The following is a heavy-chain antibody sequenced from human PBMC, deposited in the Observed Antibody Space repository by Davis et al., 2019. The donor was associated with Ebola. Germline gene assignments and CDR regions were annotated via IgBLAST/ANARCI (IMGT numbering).Heavy chain of an antibody. V-gene: IGHV3-23*01. CDR2: ISTGGGPT. CDR3: ARGGFHCGGDCGHRFDP. J-gene: IGHJ5*02. CDR1: GFTLMNHG. D-gene: IGHD2-21*02. Sequence: PGGSLRLSCAASGFTLMNHGVSWVRQAPGKGLEWVSHISTGGGPTYGDSVRGRFTISRDISNSTLYLQMNSLRVEDTAVYYCARGGFHCGGDCGHRFDPWGLGTPVTVSS.